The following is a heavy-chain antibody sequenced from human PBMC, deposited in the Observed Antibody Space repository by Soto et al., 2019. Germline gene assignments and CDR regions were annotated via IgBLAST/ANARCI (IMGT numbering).Heavy chain of an antibody. CDR2: IGTAGDT. Sequence: GGSLRLSCAASGFTFSSYDMHWVRQATGKGLEWVSAIGTAGDTYYPGSVEGRVTISRENAKNSLYLQMRSLGAEDTAVYYWAIGPYSYDILTGYHNPGPYYFAYWGQRTLVTGSS. CDR1: GFTFSSYD. D-gene: IGHD3-9*01. J-gene: IGHJ4*02. CDR3: AIGPYSYDILTGYHNPGPYYFAY. V-gene: IGHV3-13*01.